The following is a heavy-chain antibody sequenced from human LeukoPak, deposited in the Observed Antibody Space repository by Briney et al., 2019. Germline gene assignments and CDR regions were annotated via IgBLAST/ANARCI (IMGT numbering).Heavy chain of an antibody. CDR2: IWYDGSNK. V-gene: IGHV3-30*02. Sequence: GGSLRLSCAASGFTFSSYGMHWVRQAPGKGLEWVAVIWYDGSNKYYADSVKGRFTISRDNSKNTLYLQMNSLRAEDTAVYYCAKDDRGYSYGTDYWGQGTLVTVSS. J-gene: IGHJ4*02. CDR1: GFTFSSYG. CDR3: AKDDRGYSYGTDY. D-gene: IGHD5-18*01.